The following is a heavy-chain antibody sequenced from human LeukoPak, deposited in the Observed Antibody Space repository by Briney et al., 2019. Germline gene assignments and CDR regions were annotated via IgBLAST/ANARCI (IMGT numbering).Heavy chain of an antibody. CDR3: PRRRMVRGVHWFDP. Sequence: SETLSLTCTVSGYSISSGYYWGWIRQPPGKGLEWIGSIYHSGSTYYNPSLKSRVTISVDTSKNQFSLKLSSVTAADTAVYYCPRRRMVRGVHWFDPWGQGTLVTVSS. CDR1: GYSISSGYY. V-gene: IGHV4-38-2*02. J-gene: IGHJ5*02. D-gene: IGHD3-10*01. CDR2: IYHSGST.